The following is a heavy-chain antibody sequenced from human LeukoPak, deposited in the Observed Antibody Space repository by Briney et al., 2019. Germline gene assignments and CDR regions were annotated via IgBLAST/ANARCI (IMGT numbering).Heavy chain of an antibody. D-gene: IGHD3-10*01. CDR1: GGSIGSYF. J-gene: IGHJ4*02. Sequence: SETLSLTCTVFGGSIGSYFWTWIRQPPGKALEWIGYVYSSGITNYNPSLKSRVTISVDTSKNQFSLRMTSVTAADTAVYFCARESWDTMVRGAVFDYWGLGTLVAVSS. CDR3: ARESWDTMVRGAVFDY. CDR2: VYSSGIT. V-gene: IGHV4-59*01.